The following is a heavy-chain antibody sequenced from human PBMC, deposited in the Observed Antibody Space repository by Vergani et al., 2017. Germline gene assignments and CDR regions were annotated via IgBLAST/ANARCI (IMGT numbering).Heavy chain of an antibody. J-gene: IGHJ2*01. V-gene: IGHV3-9*01. Sequence: EVQLVESGGGLVQPGRSLRLSCAASGFTFDDYAMHWVRQDPGKGLEWVSGINCKSDSIAYADSVKGRFTISRDNAKNSLYLQMNSLRAEDTALYYCVKDIAASGNYWYFDLWGRGTLVTVSS. CDR3: VKDIAASGNYWYFDL. CDR1: GFTFDDYA. D-gene: IGHD6-13*01. CDR2: INCKSDSI.